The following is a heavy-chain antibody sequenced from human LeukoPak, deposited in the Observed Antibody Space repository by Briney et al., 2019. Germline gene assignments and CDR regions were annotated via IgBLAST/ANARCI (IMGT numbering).Heavy chain of an antibody. Sequence: GGSLRLSCAASGFTFSSYAMSWVRQAPGKGLEWVANIKQDGGEKYYVASVRGRFTISRDNAQKSLYLQMNSLRGEDTAVYYCARLADYDNGGNFDYWGQGTLVTVSP. J-gene: IGHJ4*02. CDR3: ARLADYDNGGNFDY. D-gene: IGHD3-22*01. V-gene: IGHV3-7*01. CDR1: GFTFSSYA. CDR2: IKQDGGEK.